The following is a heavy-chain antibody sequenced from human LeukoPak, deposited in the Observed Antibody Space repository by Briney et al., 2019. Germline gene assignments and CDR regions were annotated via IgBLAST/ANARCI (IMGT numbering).Heavy chain of an antibody. CDR3: VRWGRDGSVGPDY. D-gene: IGHD3-10*01. CDR1: GFTFSTYW. Sequence: SGGSLSLSCAASGFTFSTYWMSWVRQAPGKGLEWVANIKQDGSEKYYVDSVKGRFTASRDNAKNSLYLQMNSLRAEDTAVYYCVRWGRDGSVGPDYWGQGTLVTVSS. J-gene: IGHJ4*02. CDR2: IKQDGSEK. V-gene: IGHV3-7*05.